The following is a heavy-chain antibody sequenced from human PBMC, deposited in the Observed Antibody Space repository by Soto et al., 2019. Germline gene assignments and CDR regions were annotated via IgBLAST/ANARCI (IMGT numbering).Heavy chain of an antibody. CDR2: IYYSGST. D-gene: IGHD6-19*01. CDR3: ARDTGIAVAGIGMDV. CDR1: GGSISSYY. Sequence: SETLSLTCTVSGGSISSYYWSWIRQPPGKGLEWIGYIYYSGSTNYNPSLKSRVTISVDTSKNQFSLKLSSVTAADTAVYYCARDTGIAVAGIGMDVWGQGTTVTVYS. J-gene: IGHJ6*02. V-gene: IGHV4-59*01.